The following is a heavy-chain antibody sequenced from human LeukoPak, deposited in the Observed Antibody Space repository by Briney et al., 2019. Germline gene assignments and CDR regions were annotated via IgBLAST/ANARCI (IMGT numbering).Heavy chain of an antibody. Sequence: PSETLSLTCTVSGGSISSGDYYWSWIRQPPGKGLEWIGYIYYSGSTYYNPSLKSRVTISVDTSKNQFSLKLSSVTAADTAVYYCARDRPYYGSGSFGMDVWGQGTTVTVSS. J-gene: IGHJ6*02. CDR1: GGSISSGDYY. CDR2: IYYSGST. V-gene: IGHV4-30-4*01. CDR3: ARDRPYYGSGSFGMDV. D-gene: IGHD3-10*01.